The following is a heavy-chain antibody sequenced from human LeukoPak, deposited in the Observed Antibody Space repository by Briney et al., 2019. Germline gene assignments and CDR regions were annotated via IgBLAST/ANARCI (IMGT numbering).Heavy chain of an antibody. Sequence: GASVKVSCKASGYTFTSYYMHWVRQAPGQGLEWMGIINPSGGSTSYAQKFQGRVTMTRDMSTSTVYMELSSLSAEDTAVYFCARLFGGVTTFDYWGQGTLVTVSS. J-gene: IGHJ4*02. V-gene: IGHV1-46*01. CDR1: GYTFTSYY. D-gene: IGHD4-17*01. CDR2: INPSGGST. CDR3: ARLFGGVTTFDY.